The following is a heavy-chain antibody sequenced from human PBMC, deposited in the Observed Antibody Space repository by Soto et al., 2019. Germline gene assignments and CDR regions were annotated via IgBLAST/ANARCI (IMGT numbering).Heavy chain of an antibody. CDR1: GYSFSDYY. Sequence: ASVKVSCKASGYSFSDYYIHWVRQAPGQGPEWMGWINPKGGDTKYAQGFQAWVTMTRDTSINTVYMELSRLKSDDTAVYSCARGTPTNWRRARDYYYGIDVWGQGTTVTVSS. CDR2: INPKGGDT. CDR3: ARGTPTNWRRARDYYYGIDV. D-gene: IGHD1-1*01. J-gene: IGHJ6*02. V-gene: IGHV1-2*04.